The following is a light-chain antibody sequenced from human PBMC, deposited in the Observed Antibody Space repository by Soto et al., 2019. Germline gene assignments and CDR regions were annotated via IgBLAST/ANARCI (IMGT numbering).Light chain of an antibody. CDR2: DAF. CDR1: QSVSSSF. CDR3: QQYGSSPIT. V-gene: IGKV3D-20*01. J-gene: IGKJ5*01. Sequence: EIVLTQSPATLSLSPGERATLSCGASQSVSSSFLAWYQQKPGLAPRLLIYDAFSRATGIPDRLSGSGSGTGFTLTISRLEPEDFAVYYCQQYGSSPITFGQGTRLEIK.